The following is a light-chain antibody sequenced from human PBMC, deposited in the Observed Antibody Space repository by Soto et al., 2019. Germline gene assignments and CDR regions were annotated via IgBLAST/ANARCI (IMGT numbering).Light chain of an antibody. V-gene: IGKV1-12*01. CDR1: QVISSW. CDR2: KAS. J-gene: IGKJ1*01. Sequence: DIQMTQSPSSVSASVGDTVTVSCRASQVISSWLAWYQQKPGRAPNLLIYKASTLQTGVPSRFSGSGSGTDFTLTITNLQPEDFATYYCHQASSFPLSFGQGTKVDIK. CDR3: HQASSFPLS.